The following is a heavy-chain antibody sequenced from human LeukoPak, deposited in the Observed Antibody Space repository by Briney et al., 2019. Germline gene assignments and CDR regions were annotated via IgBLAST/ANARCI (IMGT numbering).Heavy chain of an antibody. D-gene: IGHD3-22*01. J-gene: IGHJ4*02. CDR1: GFTFSSYG. CDR2: ISYDGSNK. CDR3: AKDADYYDSSGYSIKLDY. Sequence: GRSLRLSCAASGFTFSSYGMHWVRQAPGKGLEWVAVISYDGSNKYYADSVKGRFTISRDNSKNTLYPQMNSLRAEDTAVYYCAKDADYYDSSGYSIKLDYWGQGTLVTVSS. V-gene: IGHV3-30*18.